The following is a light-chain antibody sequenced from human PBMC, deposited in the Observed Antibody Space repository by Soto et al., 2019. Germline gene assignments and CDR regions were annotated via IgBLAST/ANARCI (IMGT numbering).Light chain of an antibody. Sequence: EIVMTQSPGTLSLSPGERATLSCRASQSVRTGYLAWYQQKPGQAHRLLIYGASSRATGIPDRYSGSGSEADFNLTISRLVPEDGAVYYCQQYGSVPLTFGGGTKVEIK. V-gene: IGKV3-20*01. J-gene: IGKJ4*01. CDR3: QQYGSVPLT. CDR1: QSVRTGY. CDR2: GAS.